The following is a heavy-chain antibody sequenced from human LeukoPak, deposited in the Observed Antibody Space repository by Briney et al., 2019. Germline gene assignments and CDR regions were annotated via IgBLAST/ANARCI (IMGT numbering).Heavy chain of an antibody. J-gene: IGHJ3*02. CDR1: GYTFTGYY. CDR2: INPNSGGT. D-gene: IGHD3-10*01. V-gene: IGHV1-2*02. Sequence: VKVSCKASGYTFTGYYMHWVRQAPGQGLEWMGWINPNSGGTNYEQKFQGRVTMTRDTSISTAYMELSRRRSDDAAVYYCARAHSVTMVRGVRNDAFDIWGQGTMVTVSS. CDR3: ARAHSVTMVRGVRNDAFDI.